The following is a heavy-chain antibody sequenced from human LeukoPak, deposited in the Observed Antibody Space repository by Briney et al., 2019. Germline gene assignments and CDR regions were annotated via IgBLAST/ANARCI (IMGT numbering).Heavy chain of an antibody. CDR3: AREAVLDPVTGLRVHFDY. CDR1: GYTFTNYA. V-gene: IGHV1-3*01. CDR2: INAGNGHT. Sequence: ASVKVSCKASGYTFTNYAMQWVRQAPGQRLEWMGWINAGNGHTRYSQRFQGRVTITRDTSASTVYMEVTSLRFEDTAVYYCAREAVLDPVTGLRVHFDYWGQGALVTVSS. D-gene: IGHD5/OR15-5a*01. J-gene: IGHJ4*02.